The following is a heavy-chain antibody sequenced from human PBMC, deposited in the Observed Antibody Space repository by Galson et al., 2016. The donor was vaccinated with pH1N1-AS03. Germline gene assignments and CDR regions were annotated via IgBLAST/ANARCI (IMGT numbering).Heavy chain of an antibody. Sequence: SVKVSCKASGGSFSRYGISWVRQAPGQGLEWMGRIIPMYDIVNNAQKFQGRVTITADKSTSTVYMELSSLRSDDTALYYCARNIVGTSPDAYGMDVWGQGTTVTVSS. CDR1: GGSFSRYG. CDR3: ARNIVGTSPDAYGMDV. CDR2: IIPMYDIV. J-gene: IGHJ6*02. D-gene: IGHD1-26*01. V-gene: IGHV1-69*04.